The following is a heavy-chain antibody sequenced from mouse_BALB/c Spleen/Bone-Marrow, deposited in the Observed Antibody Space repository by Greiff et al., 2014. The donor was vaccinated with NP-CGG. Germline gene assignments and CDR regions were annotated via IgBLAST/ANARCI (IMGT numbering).Heavy chain of an antibody. J-gene: IGHJ1*01. V-gene: IGHV2-2*02. CDR3: ARKGYTGYFDV. Sequence: VQLQQSGPGLVKPSQSLSITCTVSGFSLTTYGLHWVRQSPGKGLEWLGVIWSGGGTDYNAAFISRLIITKDNSKSQVFFKMSSLQTNDTAMYYCARKGYTGYFDVWGAGTTVTVSS. D-gene: IGHD2-2*01. CDR2: IWSGGGT. CDR1: GFSLTTYG.